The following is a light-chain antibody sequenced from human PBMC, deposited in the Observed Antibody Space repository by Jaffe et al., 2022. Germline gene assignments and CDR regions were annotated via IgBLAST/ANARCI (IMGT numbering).Light chain of an antibody. Sequence: EIVLTQSPATLSLSPGERATLSCRASQSVSSYLAWYQQKPGQAPRLLIYDASNRATGIPARFSGSGSGTDFTLTISSLEPEDFAVYYCQQRSNWGGGTFGPGTKVDIK. CDR1: QSVSSY. J-gene: IGKJ3*01. CDR2: DAS. CDR3: QQRSNWGGGT. V-gene: IGKV3-11*01.